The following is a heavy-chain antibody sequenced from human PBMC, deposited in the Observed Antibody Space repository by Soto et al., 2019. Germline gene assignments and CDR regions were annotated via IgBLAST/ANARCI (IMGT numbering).Heavy chain of an antibody. CDR1: GFTLNTYS. CDR2: ISYDGNTE. J-gene: IGHJ4*02. V-gene: IGHV3-30-3*01. CDR3: ARDHGDCSGGTCYWSDY. Sequence: VQLVESGGGVVQPGRSLRLSCAASGFTLNTYSMHWVRQAPGKGLEWVAVISYDGNTEHYGDSVKGRFTISRDTSSNTVFLQMNSLRPEDTAVYYCARDHGDCSGGTCYWSDYWGQGTLVTVSS. D-gene: IGHD2-15*01.